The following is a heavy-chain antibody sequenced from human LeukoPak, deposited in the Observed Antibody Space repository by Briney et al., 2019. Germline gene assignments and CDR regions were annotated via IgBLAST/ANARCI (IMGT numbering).Heavy chain of an antibody. V-gene: IGHV3-53*01. CDR2: IYSGGST. J-gene: IGHJ4*02. Sequence: TGGSLRLSCAASGFTVSSNYMSWVRQAPGKGLECVSVIYSGGSTYYADSVKGRFTISRDNSKNTLYLQMNSLRAEDTAVYYCARVWYYDSSGYLDYWGQGTLVTVSS. CDR1: GFTVSSNY. D-gene: IGHD3-22*01. CDR3: ARVWYYDSSGYLDY.